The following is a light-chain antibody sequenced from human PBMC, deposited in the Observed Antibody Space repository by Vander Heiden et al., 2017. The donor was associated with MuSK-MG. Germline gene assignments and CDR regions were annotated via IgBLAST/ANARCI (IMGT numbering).Light chain of an antibody. V-gene: IGLV1-47*01. CDR2: RNN. J-gene: IGLJ2*01. CDR3: AAWDDSLSGVV. Sequence: QAVLPQPPSASGTPGPRVTNSCSGSSSNIGSNFVDWYQQLPGTAPKLLIYRNNQRPSGVPDRFSGSKSGTSASLAISGLRSEDEADYFCAAWDDSLSGVVFGGGTKLTVL. CDR1: SSNIGSNF.